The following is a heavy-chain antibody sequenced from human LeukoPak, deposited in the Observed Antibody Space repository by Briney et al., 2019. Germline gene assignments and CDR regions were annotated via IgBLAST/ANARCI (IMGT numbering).Heavy chain of an antibody. D-gene: IGHD3-22*01. CDR3: AKDMRDTYYYDSSGSFDY. V-gene: IGHV3-43*01. CDR1: GFTFDDYT. CDR2: ISWDGGST. J-gene: IGHJ4*02. Sequence: GGSLRLSCAASGFTFDDYTMHWVRQAPGKGLEWVSLISWDGGSTYYADSVKGRFTICRDNSKNSLYLQMNSLRTEDTALYYCAKDMRDTYYYDSSGSFDYWGQGTLVTVSS.